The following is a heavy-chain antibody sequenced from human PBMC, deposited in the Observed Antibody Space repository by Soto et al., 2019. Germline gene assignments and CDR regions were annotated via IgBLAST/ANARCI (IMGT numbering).Heavy chain of an antibody. CDR2: IYHSGTT. CDR1: GGSINSSDW. D-gene: IGHD4-4*01. CDR3: RRSPSKSGLYWYFDL. V-gene: IGHV4-4*02. Sequence: QVQLQESGPGLVKPSGTLSLTCAVSGGSINSSDWWSWVRQPPGKGLEWIGEIYHSGTTNYNPSLKXRXNXXPDKSKIPSSLKLSSATAADAAVYYCRRSPSKSGLYWYFDLWGRGTLVTVSS. J-gene: IGHJ2*01.